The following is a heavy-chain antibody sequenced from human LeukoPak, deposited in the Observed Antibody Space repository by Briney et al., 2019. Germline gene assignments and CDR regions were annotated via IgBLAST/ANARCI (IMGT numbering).Heavy chain of an antibody. J-gene: IGHJ4*02. V-gene: IGHV3-73*01. CDR2: IRSTANGYAT. D-gene: IGHD3-22*01. CDR3: ARGYDTFDY. Sequence: PGGSLRLSCAASGFTFSGSALHWVRQASGKGLEWVGRIRSTANGYATAYAASVKGRFTISRDDSKNTAYLQMDSLKTEDTAVYYCARGYDTFDYWGQGTLVTVSS. CDR1: GFTFSGSA.